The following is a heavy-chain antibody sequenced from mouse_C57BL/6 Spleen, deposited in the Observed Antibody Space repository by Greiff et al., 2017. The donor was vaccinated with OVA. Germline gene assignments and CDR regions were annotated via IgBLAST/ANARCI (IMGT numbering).Heavy chain of an antibody. CDR3: AREGTTVVAHFDY. Sequence: VQLQESGPELVKPGASVKISCKASGYAFSSSWMNWVKQRPGKGLEWIGRIYPGDGDTNYNGKFKGKATLTADKSSSTAYMQLSSLTSEDSAVYVCAREGTTVVAHFDYWGQGTTLTVSS. J-gene: IGHJ2*01. D-gene: IGHD1-1*01. CDR1: GYAFSSSW. CDR2: IYPGDGDT. V-gene: IGHV1-82*01.